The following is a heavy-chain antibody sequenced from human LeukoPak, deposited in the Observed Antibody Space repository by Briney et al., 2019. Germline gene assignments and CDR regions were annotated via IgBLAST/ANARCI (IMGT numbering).Heavy chain of an antibody. D-gene: IGHD5-12*01. CDR2: INSDGRST. V-gene: IGHV3-74*03. J-gene: IGHJ4*02. CDR1: GFTFSRHW. CDR3: ARYQQTGYESDY. Sequence: GGSLRLSCAASGFTFSRHWMHWVRQAPGKGLVWVSRINSDGRSTTSADSVKGRFTISRDNAKSTLYLQMNSLRAEDTAVYYCARYQQTGYESDYWGQGTLVTVSS.